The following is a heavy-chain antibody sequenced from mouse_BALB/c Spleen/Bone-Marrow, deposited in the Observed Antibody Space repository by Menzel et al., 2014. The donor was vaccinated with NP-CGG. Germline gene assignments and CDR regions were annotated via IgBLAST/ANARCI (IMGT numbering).Heavy chain of an antibody. CDR3: ERLSYYGRFAY. J-gene: IGHJ3*01. V-gene: IGHV4-1*02. Sequence: EVQRVESGGGLVQPGGSLKLSCAASGFDFSRYWMSWVRQAPGKGLEWIGEINPDSSTINYTPSLKDKFIISRDNAKNTLYLQMSKVRSEDTPLYYCERLSYYGRFAYWGQGTLVTVSA. D-gene: IGHD1-1*01. CDR2: INPDSSTI. CDR1: GFDFSRYW.